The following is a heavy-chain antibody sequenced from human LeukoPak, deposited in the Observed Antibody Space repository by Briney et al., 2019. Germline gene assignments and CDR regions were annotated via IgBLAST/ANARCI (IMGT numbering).Heavy chain of an antibody. CDR3: ATLEERMDV. V-gene: IGHV3-30-3*01. Sequence: PGGSLRLSCAASGFXFSSYAMHWVRQAPGKGLEWVAVISYDGSNKYYADSVKGRFTISRDNSKNTLYLQMNSLRAEDTAVYYCATLEERMDVWGQGTTVTVSS. CDR2: ISYDGSNK. D-gene: IGHD1-26*01. J-gene: IGHJ6*02. CDR1: GFXFSSYA.